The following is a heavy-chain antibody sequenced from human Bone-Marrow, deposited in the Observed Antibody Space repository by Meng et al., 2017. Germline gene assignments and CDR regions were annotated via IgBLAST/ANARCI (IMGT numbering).Heavy chain of an antibody. CDR1: GFTFDDYG. CDR2: INWNGGST. D-gene: IGHD3-9*01. Sequence: GESLKISCAASGFTFDDYGMSWVRQAPGKGLEWVSGINWNGGSTGYADSVKGRFTISRDNAKNSLYLQMNSLRAEDTALYYCARILRYFASRPGFDYWGQGTLVTVPQ. J-gene: IGHJ4*02. CDR3: ARILRYFASRPGFDY. V-gene: IGHV3-20*04.